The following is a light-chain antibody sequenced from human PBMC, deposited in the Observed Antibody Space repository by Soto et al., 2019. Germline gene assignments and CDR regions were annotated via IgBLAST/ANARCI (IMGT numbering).Light chain of an antibody. CDR2: EVS. Sequence: QSVLTQPPSASGSPGQSVTISCTGTSSDVGGYNYVSWYQQHPGKAPKLMIYEVSKRPSGVPDRFSGSKSGNTASLTVSGLQAEDEADYYCSSYGVRHNVVFGGGTKVTVL. V-gene: IGLV2-8*01. CDR1: SSDVGGYNY. J-gene: IGLJ2*01. CDR3: SSYGVRHNVV.